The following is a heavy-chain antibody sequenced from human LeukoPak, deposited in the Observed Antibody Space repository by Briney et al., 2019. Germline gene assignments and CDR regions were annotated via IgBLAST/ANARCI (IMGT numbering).Heavy chain of an antibody. CDR1: GFTFSNAW. V-gene: IGHV3-15*01. Sequence: GGSLRLSCAASGFTFSNAWMSWVRQAPGKGLEWVGRIKSKTDGGTTDYAAPVKGRFTISRDDSKNTLYLQMNSLKTEDTAVYYCTALRGATTEVWFDPWGQGTLVTVSS. J-gene: IGHJ5*02. D-gene: IGHD1-26*01. CDR3: TALRGATTEVWFDP. CDR2: IKSKTDGGTT.